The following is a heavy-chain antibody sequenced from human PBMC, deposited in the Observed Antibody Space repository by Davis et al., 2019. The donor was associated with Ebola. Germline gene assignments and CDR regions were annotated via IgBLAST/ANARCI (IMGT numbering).Heavy chain of an antibody. CDR3: AFAGGGLGYDFGYFYAMGV. Sequence: SVKVSCKASGGTFNNFATSWVRHAPGQGLEWMGGIIPLFRTPPYAQKFQGRLTITADEYTTTAYMELSSLRSEDAAVYYCAFAGGGLGYDFGYFYAMGVWGQGTTVTVSS. V-gene: IGHV1-69*13. J-gene: IGHJ6*02. CDR2: IIPLFRTP. D-gene: IGHD5-12*01. CDR1: GGTFNNFA.